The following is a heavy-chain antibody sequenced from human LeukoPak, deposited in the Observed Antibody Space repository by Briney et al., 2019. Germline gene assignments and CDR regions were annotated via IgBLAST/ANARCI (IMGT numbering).Heavy chain of an antibody. D-gene: IGHD4-17*01. CDR1: GYTFTSYG. Sequence: GASVKVSCKASGYTFTSYGISWVRQAPGQGLEWMGWISAYNGNTNYAQKLQGRVTMTTDTSTSTAYMELRSLRSDDTAVCYCARWGDYGDYTKDLDYWGQGTLVTVSS. J-gene: IGHJ4*02. V-gene: IGHV1-18*01. CDR3: ARWGDYGDYTKDLDY. CDR2: ISAYNGNT.